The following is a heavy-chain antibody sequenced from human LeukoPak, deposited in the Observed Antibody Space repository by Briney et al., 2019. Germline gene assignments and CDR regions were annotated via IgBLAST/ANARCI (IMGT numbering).Heavy chain of an antibody. CDR2: IKQDGSEK. Sequence: GGSLRLSCAASGFTFSSYWMSWVRQAPGKGLEWVANIKQDGSEKYYVDSVKSRFTISRDNAKESLYLQMNSLRAEDTAVYYCVRERTNYYDSSGYYWGQGTLVTVSS. V-gene: IGHV3-7*05. CDR1: GFTFSSYW. D-gene: IGHD3-22*01. J-gene: IGHJ4*02. CDR3: VRERTNYYDSSGYY.